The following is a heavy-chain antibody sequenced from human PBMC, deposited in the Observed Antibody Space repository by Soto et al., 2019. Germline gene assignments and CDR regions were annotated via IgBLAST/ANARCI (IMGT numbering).Heavy chain of an antibody. J-gene: IGHJ4*02. CDR2: ISSNGGST. V-gene: IGHV3-64*01. D-gene: IGHD2-15*01. CDR3: ARGGIVVVSLGSPIDY. CDR1: GFTFSTYV. Sequence: PGGSLRLSCAASGFTFSTYVMYWVRQAPGKGLEYVSAISSNGGSTYYANSVKGRFTISRDNSNNTLFLQMGSLRAEDMAVYYCARGGIVVVSLGSPIDYWGQGVLVTVSS.